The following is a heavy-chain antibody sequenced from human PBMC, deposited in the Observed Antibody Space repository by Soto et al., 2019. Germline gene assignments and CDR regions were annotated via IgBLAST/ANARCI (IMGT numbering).Heavy chain of an antibody. J-gene: IGHJ3*02. CDR2: IWYDGSDK. V-gene: IGHV3-33*01. Sequence: GGSLRLSCAASGFTFSNYCMHWVRQAPGKGLEWVAVIWYDGSDKYYADSVKGRFTISRDNAKNTLYLQMNSLRAEDTAVYYCARGYHYYDSSGYDKWDAFDIWGQGTVVTVSS. D-gene: IGHD3-22*01. CDR1: GFTFSNYC. CDR3: ARGYHYYDSSGYDKWDAFDI.